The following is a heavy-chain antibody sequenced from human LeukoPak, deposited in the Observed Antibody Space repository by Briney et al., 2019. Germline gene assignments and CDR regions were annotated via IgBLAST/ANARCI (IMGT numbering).Heavy chain of an antibody. CDR3: ARAFYDYVWGSYRQRAFDI. D-gene: IGHD3-16*02. V-gene: IGHV4-59*12. CDR1: GGSISSYY. J-gene: IGHJ3*02. CDR2: IYYSGST. Sequence: SETLSLTRTVSGGSISSYYWSWIRQPPGKGLEWIGYIYYSGSTNYNPSLKSRVTISVDTSKNQFSLKLSSVTAADTAVYYCARAFYDYVWGSYRQRAFDIWGQGTMVTVSS.